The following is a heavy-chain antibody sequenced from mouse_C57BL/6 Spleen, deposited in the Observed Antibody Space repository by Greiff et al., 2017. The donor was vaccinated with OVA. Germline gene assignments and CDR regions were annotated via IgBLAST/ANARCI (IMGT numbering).Heavy chain of an antibody. V-gene: IGHV5-6*01. J-gene: IGHJ1*03. Sequence: EVQLQESGGDLVKPGGSLKLSCAASGFTFSSYGMSWVRQTPDKRLEWVATISSGGSYTYYPDSVKGRFTISRDNAKNTLYLQMSSLKSEDTAMYYCARQGLGQRDWYFDVWGTGTTVTVSS. CDR2: ISSGGSYT. CDR3: ARQGLGQRDWYFDV. D-gene: IGHD3-3*01. CDR1: GFTFSSYG.